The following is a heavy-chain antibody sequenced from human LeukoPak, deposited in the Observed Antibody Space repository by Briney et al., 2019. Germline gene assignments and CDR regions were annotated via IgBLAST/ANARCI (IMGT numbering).Heavy chain of an antibody. CDR1: GFTFYDYA. J-gene: IGHJ4*02. CDR3: AKVATMIVVGPIDY. D-gene: IGHD3-22*01. V-gene: IGHV3-9*01. CDR2: ISWNSGSI. Sequence: GGSLRLSCAASGFTFYDYAMHWVRQAPGKGLEWVSGISWNSGSIGYADSVKGRFTISRDNAKNSLYLQMNSLRAEDTALYYCAKVATMIVVGPIDYWGQGTLVTVFS.